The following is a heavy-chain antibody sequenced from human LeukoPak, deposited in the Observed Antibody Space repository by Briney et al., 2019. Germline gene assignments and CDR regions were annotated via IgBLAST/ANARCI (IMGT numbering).Heavy chain of an antibody. CDR2: IYYSGSN. D-gene: IGHD2-15*01. J-gene: IGHJ2*01. CDR3: ATDIRSLGYCSGGSCFGKYWYFDP. Sequence: AETLSLTCTVSGGSISSYYWRWIRQPPGKGLEGIGYIYYSGSNNYNPSLKSRATISVDTSKNQFSLKLSSGTAADTAVYYCATDIRSLGYCSGGSCFGKYWYFDPWGRGTLVTVSS. CDR1: GGSISSYY. V-gene: IGHV4-59*01.